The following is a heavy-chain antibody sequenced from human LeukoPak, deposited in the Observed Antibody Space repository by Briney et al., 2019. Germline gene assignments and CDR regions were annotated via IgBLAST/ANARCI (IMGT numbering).Heavy chain of an antibody. V-gene: IGHV4-4*07. J-gene: IGHJ4*02. CDR2: IYTSGST. Sequence: SETLSLTCTFSGGSITSYYWSWIRQPAGKGLEWIGRIYTSGSTNYNPSLKSRVTMSVDTSKNQFSLKLTSVTAADTAVYYCARDTYIYGSPAYYFDYWGQGTLVTVSS. CDR3: ARDTYIYGSPAYYFDY. CDR1: GGSITSYY. D-gene: IGHD5-18*01.